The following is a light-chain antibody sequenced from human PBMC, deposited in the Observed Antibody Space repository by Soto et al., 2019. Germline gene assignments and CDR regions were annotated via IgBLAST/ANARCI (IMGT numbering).Light chain of an antibody. CDR2: EVS. CDR1: SSDVGGYNY. J-gene: IGLJ2*01. Sequence: QSARTQPPSASGSPGQSVTISCTGTSSDVGGYNYVSWYQQHPGKAPKLMIYEVSKRPSGVPDRFSGSKSGNTASLTVSGLQAEDEADYYCSSYAGSSVVFGGGTKVTVL. V-gene: IGLV2-8*01. CDR3: SSYAGSSVV.